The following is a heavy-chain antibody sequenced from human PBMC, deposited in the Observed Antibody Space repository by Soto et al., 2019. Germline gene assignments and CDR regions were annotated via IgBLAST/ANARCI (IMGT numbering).Heavy chain of an antibody. V-gene: IGHV4-31*03. J-gene: IGHJ4*02. D-gene: IGHD3-10*01. CDR3: SRGSGTLDY. Sequence: PSETLSLTCTVSGASISSGGYYWGWIRQHPGKGLEWIGYIYYSGSTYYNPSLKSRVTISVDTSKNQFSLRLSSVTAADTAVYYCSRGSGTLDYWGQGALVTVSS. CDR2: IYYSGST. CDR1: GASISSGGYY.